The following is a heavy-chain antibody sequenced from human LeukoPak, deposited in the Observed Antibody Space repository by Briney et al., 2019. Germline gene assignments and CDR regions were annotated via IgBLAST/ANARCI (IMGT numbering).Heavy chain of an antibody. CDR3: AKGEVRGAFVY. CDR1: GFPFSSHA. Sequence: GGSLRLSCAASGFPFSSHAMSWVRQAPGKGLEWVSSIISSGGVTYYADSVKGRFTISRDNSKNTVYLQMNSLRAEDTAVYYCAKGEVRGAFVYWGQGTLVTVSS. V-gene: IGHV3-23*01. CDR2: IISSGGVT. J-gene: IGHJ4*02. D-gene: IGHD3-10*01.